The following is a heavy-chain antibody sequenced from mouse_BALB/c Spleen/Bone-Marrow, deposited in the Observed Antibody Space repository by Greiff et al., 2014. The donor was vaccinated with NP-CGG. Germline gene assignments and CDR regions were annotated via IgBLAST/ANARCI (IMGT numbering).Heavy chain of an antibody. CDR3: SKSCSSSFECYFDY. V-gene: IGHV1-69*02. D-gene: IGHD1-1*01. CDR2: IYPSDSYT. Sequence: QVQLQQSGAELVRPGASVKLSCKASGYTFTSYWINWVKQRPGQGLEWIGNIYPSDSYTNYNQKFKDKATLTVDKSSSTAYMQLTSQESEDSAGYYYSKSCSSSFECYFDYWGQGTTLTVSS. J-gene: IGHJ2*01. CDR1: GYTFTSYW.